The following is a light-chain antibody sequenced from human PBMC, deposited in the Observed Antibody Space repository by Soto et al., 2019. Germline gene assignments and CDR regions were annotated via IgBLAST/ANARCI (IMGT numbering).Light chain of an antibody. CDR3: QQRSNWLALT. Sequence: EIVLTQSPATLSLSPGERATLSCRASQSISNNLAWYQQKHGQAPRLLIYDASNRATGIPARFSGSGSGTDFTLTISSLEPEDFAVYYCQQRSNWLALTFGGGTKVEIK. CDR2: DAS. CDR1: QSISNN. V-gene: IGKV3-11*01. J-gene: IGKJ4*01.